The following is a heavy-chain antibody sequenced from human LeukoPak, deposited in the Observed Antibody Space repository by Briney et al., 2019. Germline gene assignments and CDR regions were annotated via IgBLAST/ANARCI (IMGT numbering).Heavy chain of an antibody. V-gene: IGHV3-33*01. CDR2: IWYDGSNK. Sequence: PGRSLRLSCAASGFTFSSYGMHWVRQAPGKGLEWVAVIWYDGSNKYYADSVKGRFTISRDNSKNTLYLHLDFVRGEDTAVYYCARVVYDSSTYPKSYFDFWGQGTLVTVSS. CDR1: GFTFSSYG. CDR3: ARVVYDSSTYPKSYFDF. J-gene: IGHJ4*02. D-gene: IGHD3-22*01.